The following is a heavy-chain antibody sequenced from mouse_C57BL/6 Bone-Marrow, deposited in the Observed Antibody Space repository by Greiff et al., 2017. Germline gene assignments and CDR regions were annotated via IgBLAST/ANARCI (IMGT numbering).Heavy chain of an antibody. J-gene: IGHJ2*01. CDR1: GYTFTDYY. V-gene: IGHV1-26*01. CDR3: ALLYYDYGDY. Sequence: VQLQQSGPELVKPGASVKISCKASGYTFTDYYMNWVKQSHGKSLEWIGDINPNNGGTSYNQKFKGKATLTVDKSSSTAYMELRSLTSEDSAVYDCALLYYDYGDYWGQGTTLTVSS. D-gene: IGHD2-4*01. CDR2: INPNNGGT.